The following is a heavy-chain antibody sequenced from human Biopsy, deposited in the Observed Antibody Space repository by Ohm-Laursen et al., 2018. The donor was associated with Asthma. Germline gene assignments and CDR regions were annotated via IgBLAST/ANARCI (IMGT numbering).Heavy chain of an antibody. V-gene: IGHV4-39*01. CDR3: ARPVNRAFGGYEWAAVFDY. Sequence: SDTLSLTCAVSGASIRGSGSYWAWIRQAPGKGPEWIGTTHYSGSTFYKPSLRSRVTMSLDTSTNQFSLRLGSVTATDTAVYYCARPVNRAFGGYEWAAVFDYWGQGILVTVSS. D-gene: IGHD5-12*01. J-gene: IGHJ4*02. CDR2: THYSGST. CDR1: GASIRGSGSY.